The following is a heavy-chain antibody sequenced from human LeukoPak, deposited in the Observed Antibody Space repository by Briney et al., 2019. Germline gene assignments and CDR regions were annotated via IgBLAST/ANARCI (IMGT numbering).Heavy chain of an antibody. Sequence: GGSLRLSCAASGFTFSSYEMNWVRQAPGKGLEWVSYISSSGSTIYYADSVKGRFTISRDNAKNSLYLQMNSLRAEDTAVYYCARALNYYDSSGQYYFDYWGQGTLVTVSS. CDR3: ARALNYYDSSGQYYFDY. CDR1: GFTFSSYE. CDR2: ISSSGSTI. J-gene: IGHJ4*02. D-gene: IGHD3-22*01. V-gene: IGHV3-48*03.